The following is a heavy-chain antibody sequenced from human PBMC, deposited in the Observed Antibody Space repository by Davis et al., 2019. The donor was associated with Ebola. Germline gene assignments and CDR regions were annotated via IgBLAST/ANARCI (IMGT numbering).Heavy chain of an antibody. CDR3: ARRDTNMIARPYFDH. CDR1: GYPFNNYW. V-gene: IGHV5-51*01. Sequence: GESLKTPCKGSGYPFNNYWIGWVRQMPGKGLEWMGVIYPGDSDASYSPSFQGQVTFSADKSINTAYLQWSSLKASDTAMYFCARRDTNMIARPYFDHWGQGTLVTVSS. J-gene: IGHJ4*02. D-gene: IGHD3-22*01. CDR2: IYPGDSDA.